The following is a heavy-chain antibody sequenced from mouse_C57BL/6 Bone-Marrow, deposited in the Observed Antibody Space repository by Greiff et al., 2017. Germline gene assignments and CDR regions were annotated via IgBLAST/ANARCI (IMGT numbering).Heavy chain of an antibody. CDR3: ARGYDYDDAMDY. CDR1: GYSFTDYN. V-gene: IGHV1-39*01. CDR2: INPNYGTT. J-gene: IGHJ4*01. Sequence: EVQLQQSGPELVQPGASVTISCTASGYSFTDYNMNWVKQRNGKSLEWIGVINPNYGTTSYNQKFKGKATLTVDQSSSTAYMQLNSLTSEDSAVYYCARGYDYDDAMDYGGQGTAVTVSS. D-gene: IGHD2-4*01.